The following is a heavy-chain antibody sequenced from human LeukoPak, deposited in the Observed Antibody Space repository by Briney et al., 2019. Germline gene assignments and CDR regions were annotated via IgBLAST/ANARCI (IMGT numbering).Heavy chain of an antibody. V-gene: IGHV3-74*01. CDR3: VRDGYSGFGY. D-gene: IGHD5-12*01. Sequence: GGSLRLSCAASGFTFSSHWMHWVRQAPGKGMVWVSRIDTDGRSTSYADSVKGRLAISRDNAKNTLYLQMNSLRVEDTAVYYCVRDGYSGFGYWGQGTLLTVSS. J-gene: IGHJ4*02. CDR2: IDTDGRST. CDR1: GFTFSSHW.